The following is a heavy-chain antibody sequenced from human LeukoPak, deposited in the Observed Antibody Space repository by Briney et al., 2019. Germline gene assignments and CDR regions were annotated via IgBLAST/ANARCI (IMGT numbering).Heavy chain of an antibody. Sequence: SETLSLTCAVYGGSFSGYYWSWIRQPPGKGLEWIGEINHSGSTNYNPSLKSRVTISVDTSKNQFSLKLSSVTAADTAVYYCAVRSPAVNWFDPWGQGALVTVSS. V-gene: IGHV4-34*01. J-gene: IGHJ5*02. CDR1: GGSFSGYY. CDR2: INHSGST. D-gene: IGHD4-17*01. CDR3: AVRSPAVNWFDP.